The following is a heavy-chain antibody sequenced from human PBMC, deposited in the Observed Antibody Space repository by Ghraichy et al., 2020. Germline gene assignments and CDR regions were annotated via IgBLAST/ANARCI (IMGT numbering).Heavy chain of an antibody. V-gene: IGHV3-64D*06. Sequence: GESLRLSSSASGFTFSVSAMHWVRQAPGKGLEHVSAISHNGGVTYFPDSLKGRCTISRDNSQNTLFLQMNSLRVEDTAVYYCVKSAAPTVSGGAFDMWGQGTLVTVSS. CDR1: GFTFSVSA. D-gene: IGHD2-8*02. CDR3: VKSAAPTVSGGAFDM. J-gene: IGHJ3*02. CDR2: ISHNGGVT.